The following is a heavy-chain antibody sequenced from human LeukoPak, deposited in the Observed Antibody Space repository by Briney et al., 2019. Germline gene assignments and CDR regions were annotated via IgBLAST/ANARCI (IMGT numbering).Heavy chain of an antibody. CDR3: AREGGLTEGGFDY. V-gene: IGHV3-53*01. J-gene: IGHJ4*02. CDR2: IYTGSLS. CDR1: GFTVSNSY. D-gene: IGHD1-14*01. Sequence: GGSLRLSCAASGFTVSNSYMSWVRQAPGKGLEWVSVIYTGSLSYYTDSVKGRFTISRDKSNNTLYLQMNSLRDEDTAVYYCAREGGLTEGGFDYWGQGTLVTVS.